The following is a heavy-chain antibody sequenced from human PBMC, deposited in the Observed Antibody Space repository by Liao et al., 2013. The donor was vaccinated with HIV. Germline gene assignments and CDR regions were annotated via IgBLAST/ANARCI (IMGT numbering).Heavy chain of an antibody. CDR3: ARDEHDRGYSGSYYWVH. Sequence: QLQLQESGPGLVKPAETLSLACTVSGGSISGKTYYWGWIRQPPGKGLEWIGSIYYSGSTYYNPSLRSRVTISVDTSKNHFSLRLSSVTAADTAVYYCARDEHDRGYSGSYYWVHWGQGILVTVSS. D-gene: IGHD1-26*01. CDR1: GGSISGKTYY. J-gene: IGHJ4*02. V-gene: IGHV4-39*02. CDR2: IYYSGST.